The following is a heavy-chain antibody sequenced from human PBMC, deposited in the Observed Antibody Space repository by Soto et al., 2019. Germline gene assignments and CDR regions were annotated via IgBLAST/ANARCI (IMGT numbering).Heavy chain of an antibody. Sequence: PGGSLRLSCAASGFTFSGYGRHWVRQAPGKGLEWVAVISYDGGNKYYADSVKGRFTISRDNSKNTLYLQMNSLRAEDTAVYYCAKEIHSSSWYSGFDYWGQGTLVTVSS. CDR3: AKEIHSSSWYSGFDY. CDR2: ISYDGGNK. CDR1: GFTFSGYG. J-gene: IGHJ4*02. D-gene: IGHD6-13*01. V-gene: IGHV3-30*18.